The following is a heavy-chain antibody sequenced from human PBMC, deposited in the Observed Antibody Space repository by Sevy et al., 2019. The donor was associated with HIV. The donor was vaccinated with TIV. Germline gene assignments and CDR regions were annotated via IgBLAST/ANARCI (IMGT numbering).Heavy chain of an antibody. V-gene: IGHV1-18*01. CDR1: GYNFITYG. Sequence: ASVKVSCKTSGYNFITYGISWVRQAPGQGLEWMGWISAYTGHTTYAQRLQDPVTMTTDTSTRTSWMELRSLRSDDTAVYYWASAVLQGAVIVIPAYGMDVWGQGTTVTVSS. J-gene: IGHJ6*02. D-gene: IGHD2-21*01. CDR3: ASAVLQGAVIVIPAYGMDV. CDR2: ISAYTGHT.